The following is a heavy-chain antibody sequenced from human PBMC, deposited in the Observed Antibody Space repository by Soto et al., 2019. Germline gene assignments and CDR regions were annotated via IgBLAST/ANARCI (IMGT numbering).Heavy chain of an antibody. J-gene: IGHJ4*02. CDR2: INHSGST. CDR1: GGSFSGYY. V-gene: IGHV4-34*01. Sequence: PSETLSLTCAVYGGSFSGYYWSWIRQPPGRGLEWIGEINHSGSTNYNPSLKSRVTISVDTSKNQFSLKLSSVTAADTAVYYCARGRRYSSGWYGVIFDYWGQGTLVTVS. CDR3: ARGRRYSSGWYGVIFDY. D-gene: IGHD6-19*01.